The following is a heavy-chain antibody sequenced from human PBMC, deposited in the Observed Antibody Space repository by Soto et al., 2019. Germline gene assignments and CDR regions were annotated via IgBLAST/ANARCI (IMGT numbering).Heavy chain of an antibody. V-gene: IGHV1-8*01. CDR3: AREYSSGWSKD. J-gene: IGHJ4*02. Sequence: QVQLVQCGAEVKKPGASVKVSCKASGYSYTSYDINWVRQATGQGLEWMGWMNPNSGNTGYAQKFQGRVTMTRKASISTAYMELSSLRSEDTAVYYRAREYSSGWSKDWGQGTLVTVSS. D-gene: IGHD6-19*01. CDR1: GYSYTSYD. CDR2: MNPNSGNT.